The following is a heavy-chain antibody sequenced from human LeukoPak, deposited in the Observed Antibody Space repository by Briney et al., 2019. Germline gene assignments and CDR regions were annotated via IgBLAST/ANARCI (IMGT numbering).Heavy chain of an antibody. CDR1: GFTFSNYW. CDR2: IKQDGSEK. Sequence: GGSLRLSCAASGFTFSNYWMSRVRQAPGKGLEWVANIKQDGSEKYYVDSVKGRFTISRDNAKNSLYLQMNSLRAEDTAVYYCAHQWRGAFDIWGQGTMVTVFS. D-gene: IGHD6-19*01. V-gene: IGHV3-7*01. CDR3: AHQWRGAFDI. J-gene: IGHJ3*02.